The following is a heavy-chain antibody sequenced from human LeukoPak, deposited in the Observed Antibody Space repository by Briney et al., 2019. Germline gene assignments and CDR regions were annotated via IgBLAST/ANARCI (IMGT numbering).Heavy chain of an antibody. Sequence: GGSLRLSCAASGFTFSSYEMNWVRQAPGKGLEWVSYISSSGSTMYYADSLKGRFTLSRDNSKNTLYLQMNNLRTEDTAVYYCARGQRAHVEWSPYMDVWGKGTTVTVSS. D-gene: IGHD3-3*01. V-gene: IGHV3-48*03. CDR3: ARGQRAHVEWSPYMDV. CDR2: ISSSGSTM. CDR1: GFTFSSYE. J-gene: IGHJ6*04.